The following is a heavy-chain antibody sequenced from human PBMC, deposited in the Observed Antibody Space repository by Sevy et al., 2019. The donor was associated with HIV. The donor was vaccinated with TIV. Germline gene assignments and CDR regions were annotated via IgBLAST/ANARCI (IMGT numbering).Heavy chain of an antibody. CDR1: GRTLTQLS. D-gene: IGHD5-12*01. CDR2: FDPEDDEK. V-gene: IGHV1-24*01. J-gene: IGHJ4*02. Sequence: ASVKVSGKVSGRTLTQLSIHWVRQAPGKGLEWMGTFDPEDDEKIYAQKFQGRVTMTEDTSTDTAYMELSRLRSEDTAVYYCAATKDYYESSGYPFDYWGQGTLVTVSS. CDR3: AATKDYYESSGYPFDY.